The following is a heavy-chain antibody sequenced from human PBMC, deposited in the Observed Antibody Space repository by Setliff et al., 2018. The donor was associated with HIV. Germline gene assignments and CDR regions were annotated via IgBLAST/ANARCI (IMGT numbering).Heavy chain of an antibody. J-gene: IGHJ6*03. CDR1: GGSIDSSDYY. Sequence: PSETLSLTCTVSGGSIDSSDYYWGWIRQPPGKGLEWIGNIYHSGSTYYNPSLKSRVTISVDTSKNQFSLKLSSVTAADTAVYYCNIYYYYYMDVWGKGTTVTVSS. V-gene: IGHV4-39*07. CDR2: IYHSGST. CDR3: NIYYYYYMDV.